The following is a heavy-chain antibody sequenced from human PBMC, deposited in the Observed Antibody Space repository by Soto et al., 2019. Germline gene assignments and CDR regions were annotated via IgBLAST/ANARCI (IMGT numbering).Heavy chain of an antibody. J-gene: IGHJ6*02. V-gene: IGHV3-48*02. CDR2: ISSRSYTI. Sequence: EVQLVESGGGLVQPGGSLRLSCAASGFSFSTYSMNWVRQAPGKGLEWVSYISSRSYTIYYVDSVKGRFTISRDNAKNSLYLQMNSLRDEYTAVYYCARGGSSSDNGMDVWGQGNTVTVSS. CDR3: ARGGSSSDNGMDV. CDR1: GFSFSTYS. D-gene: IGHD6-6*01.